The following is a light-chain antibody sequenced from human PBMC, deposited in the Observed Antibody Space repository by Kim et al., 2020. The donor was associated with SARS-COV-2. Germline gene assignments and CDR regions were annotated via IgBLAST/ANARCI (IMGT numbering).Light chain of an antibody. Sequence: SSELTQDPAVSVALGQTVRITCQGDSLRSNYASWYQQKAGQAPVLVIYGKNNRPSGIPDRFSGSSSGNTASLTITGAQAEDEADYYCNSRDSSGHHVVFG. V-gene: IGLV3-19*01. J-gene: IGLJ2*01. CDR1: SLRSNY. CDR3: NSRDSSGHHVV. CDR2: GKN.